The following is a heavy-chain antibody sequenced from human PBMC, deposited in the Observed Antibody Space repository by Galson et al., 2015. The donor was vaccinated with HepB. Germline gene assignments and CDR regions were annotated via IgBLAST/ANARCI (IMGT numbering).Heavy chain of an antibody. V-gene: IGHV1-46*01. CDR1: GYTFTSYY. D-gene: IGHD1-26*01. J-gene: IGHJ4*02. CDR2: INPSGGST. Sequence: SVKVSCKASGYTFTSYYMHWVRQAPGQGLEWMGIINPSGGSTSYAQKFQGRVTMTRDTSTSTVYMELSSLRSEDTAVYYCAWGVADHSVGVGAMDYWGQGTLVTVSS. CDR3: AWGVADHSVGVGAMDY.